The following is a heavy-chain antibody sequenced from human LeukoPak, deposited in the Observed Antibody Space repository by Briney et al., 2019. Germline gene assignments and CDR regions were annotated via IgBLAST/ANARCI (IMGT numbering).Heavy chain of an antibody. CDR2: IYPSGGST. Sequence: ASVKVSCKASGYTFTSNYIHWLRQAPGQGLEWMGMIYPSGGSTSYAQKFQGRVTMTRDTSTSTVYMELSSLRSEDTAVYYCARDPPSCSGGSCYSSDAFDIWGQGTMVTVSP. CDR3: ARDPPSCSGGSCYSSDAFDI. D-gene: IGHD2-15*01. V-gene: IGHV1-46*01. J-gene: IGHJ3*02. CDR1: GYTFTSNY.